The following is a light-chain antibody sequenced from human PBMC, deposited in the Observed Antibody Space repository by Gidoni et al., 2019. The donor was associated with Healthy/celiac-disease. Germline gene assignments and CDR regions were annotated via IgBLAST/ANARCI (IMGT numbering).Light chain of an antibody. V-gene: IGKV4-1*01. Sequence: DIVMTKSPDSMAVSLGARATINCKSSHSVLYSSNNKNYLAWYQQKPGHPPKLLIYWASTRESVVPDLFSGSGSGTDFTLTLSSLHAEDVAVYYCQQYYSPPPAFGQGTKVEIK. J-gene: IGKJ1*01. CDR1: HSVLYSSNNKNY. CDR3: QQYYSPPPA. CDR2: WAS.